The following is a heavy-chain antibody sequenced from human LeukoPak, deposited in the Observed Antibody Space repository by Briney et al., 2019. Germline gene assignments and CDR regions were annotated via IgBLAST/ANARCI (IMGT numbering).Heavy chain of an antibody. CDR2: NSRSGGST. V-gene: IGHV3-23*01. J-gene: IGHJ4*02. CDR1: GYTFSRHA. CDR3: AKDFSGGYYRGSGYFSY. Sequence: GGSLTLPCAPSGYTFSRHAMRGARQATGRGLEWLSSNSRSGGSTYYADSGKGRFTIFRDNSKKTIYLEMNSLRVGDTGVYYCAKDFSGGYYRGSGYFSYWGQGTLVSVCS. D-gene: IGHD1-26*01.